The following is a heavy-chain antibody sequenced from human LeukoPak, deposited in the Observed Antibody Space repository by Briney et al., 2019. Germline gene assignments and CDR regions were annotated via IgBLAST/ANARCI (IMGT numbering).Heavy chain of an antibody. CDR2: ISAYNGNT. J-gene: IGHJ4*02. V-gene: IGHV1-18*01. CDR3: ARGFSSSWSLAYYFDY. Sequence: GASVKVSCKASGYTFTSCGISWVRQAPGQGLEWMGWISAYNGNTNYAQKLQGRVTMTTDTSTSTAYMELRSLRSDDTAVYYCARGFSSSWSLAYYFDYWGQGTLVTVSS. D-gene: IGHD6-13*01. CDR1: GYTFTSCG.